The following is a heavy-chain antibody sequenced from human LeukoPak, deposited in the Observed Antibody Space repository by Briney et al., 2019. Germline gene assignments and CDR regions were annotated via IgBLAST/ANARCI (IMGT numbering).Heavy chain of an antibody. J-gene: IGHJ3*02. CDR1: GFTFSSYS. D-gene: IGHD5-24*01. V-gene: IGHV3-48*01. CDR3: ARGMATIGGRAGGDAFDI. CDR2: ISSSSSTI. Sequence: GGSLRLSRAASGFTFSSYSMNWVRQAPGKGLEWVSYISSSSSTIYYADSVKGRFTISRDNAKNSLYLQMNSLRAEDTAVYYCARGMATIGGRAGGDAFDIWGQGTMVTVSS.